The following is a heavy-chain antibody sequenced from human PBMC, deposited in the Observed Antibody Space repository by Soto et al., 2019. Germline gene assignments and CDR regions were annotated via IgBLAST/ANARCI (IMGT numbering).Heavy chain of an antibody. V-gene: IGHV3-21*01. CDR3: ARETSSSYKDDY. CDR1: GFTFSNYN. J-gene: IGHJ4*02. Sequence: EVQLVESGGGLVKPGGSLRLSCAASGFTFSNYNMNWVRQAPGKGLEWVSSISSGSSYIYYADSVKGRFTISRDNAKNSLDLQMNSLRAEDTAVYYCARETSSSYKDDYWGQGTLVTVSS. CDR2: ISSGSSYI. D-gene: IGHD6-13*01.